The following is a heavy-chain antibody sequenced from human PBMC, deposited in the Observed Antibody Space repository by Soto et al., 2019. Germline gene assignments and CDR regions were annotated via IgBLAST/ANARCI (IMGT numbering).Heavy chain of an antibody. D-gene: IGHD6-19*01. Sequence: SETLSLTCTVSGGSISSYYWSWIRQPPGKGLEWIGYIYSSGSTNYNPSLKSRVTISVDTSKNQFSLKLSSVTAADTDVYYCARGSEDSGWYLIMDVWGQGTTVTVSS. J-gene: IGHJ6*02. CDR2: IYSSGST. CDR3: ARGSEDSGWYLIMDV. V-gene: IGHV4-59*01. CDR1: GGSISSYY.